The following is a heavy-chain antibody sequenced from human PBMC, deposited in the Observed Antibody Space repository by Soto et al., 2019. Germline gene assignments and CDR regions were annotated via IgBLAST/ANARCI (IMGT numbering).Heavy chain of an antibody. CDR3: ATCGGDCYATNYYGMDV. D-gene: IGHD2-21*02. Sequence: GASVKVSCQASGYTYTGNYMHWMRQAPGQGHEWMGWINPNSGGTNYAQKIQGWVTMTRDTSISTAYMELSRLRSDDTAVYYCATCGGDCYATNYYGMDVWGQGTTVTVSS. CDR2: INPNSGGT. J-gene: IGHJ6*02. CDR1: GYTYTGNY. V-gene: IGHV1-2*04.